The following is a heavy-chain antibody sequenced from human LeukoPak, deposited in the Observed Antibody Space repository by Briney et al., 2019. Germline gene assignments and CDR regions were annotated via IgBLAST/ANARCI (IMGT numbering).Heavy chain of an antibody. CDR2: INPNSGGT. V-gene: IGHV1-2*02. J-gene: IGHJ4*02. Sequence: ASVKVSCKASGYTLTGYYMHWVRQAPGQGLEWMGWINPNSGGTNYAQKFQGRVTMTRDTSISTAYMELSRLRSDDTAVYYCARIYCSSTSCYIDYWGQGTLVTVSS. CDR3: ARIYCSSTSCYIDY. D-gene: IGHD2-2*02. CDR1: GYTLTGYY.